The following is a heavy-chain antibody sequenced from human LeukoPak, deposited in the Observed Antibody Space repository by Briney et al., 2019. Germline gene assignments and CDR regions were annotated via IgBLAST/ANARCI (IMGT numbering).Heavy chain of an antibody. CDR1: GGSISSYY. CDR2: IYCSGST. J-gene: IGHJ4*02. Sequence: SETLSLTCTVSGGSISSYYWSWIRQPPGKGLEWIGYIYCSGSTNYNPSLKSRVTISVDTSKNQFSLKLSSVTAADTAVYYCARDLGDSSSNYFDYWGQGTLVTVSS. V-gene: IGHV4-59*01. D-gene: IGHD6-19*01. CDR3: ARDLGDSSSNYFDY.